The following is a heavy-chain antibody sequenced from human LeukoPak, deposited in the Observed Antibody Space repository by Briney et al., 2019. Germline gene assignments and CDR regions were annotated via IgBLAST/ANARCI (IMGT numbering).Heavy chain of an antibody. CDR1: GGSISSNSYY. CDR2: IYHSGST. Sequence: PSETLSLTCTVSGGSISSNSYYWSWIRQPPGKGLEWIGYIYHSGSTYYNPSLKSRVTISVDRSKNQFSLKLSSVTAADTAVYYCARVYWNFFDYWGQGTLVTVSS. J-gene: IGHJ4*02. CDR3: ARVYWNFFDY. D-gene: IGHD1-1*01. V-gene: IGHV4-30-2*01.